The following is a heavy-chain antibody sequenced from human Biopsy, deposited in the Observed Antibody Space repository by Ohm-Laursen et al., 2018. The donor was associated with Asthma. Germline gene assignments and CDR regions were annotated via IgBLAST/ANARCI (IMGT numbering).Heavy chain of an antibody. Sequence: TLSLTWSLSSGSGGYMRSGNYYWSWIRQLPVKGLEWIGYIYYSGSTYYNPSLKSRVSISLDTSKNQFSLSLTSVTAADTAVYYCARTTYGDDGFDPWGQGTLVTVSS. J-gene: IGHJ5*02. D-gene: IGHD4-17*01. V-gene: IGHV4-31*02. CDR3: ARTTYGDDGFDP. CDR2: IYYSGST. CDR1: SGSGGYMRSGNYY.